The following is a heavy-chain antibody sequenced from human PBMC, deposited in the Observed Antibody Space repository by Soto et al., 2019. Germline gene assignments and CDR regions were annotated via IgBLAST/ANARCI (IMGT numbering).Heavy chain of an antibody. CDR3: ARDGYDGSGSPYPAY. V-gene: IGHV4-59*01. J-gene: IGHJ4*02. CDR1: GGSLSEYF. CDR2: IYYLGST. Sequence: SETLSLTCSVSGGSLSEYFWSWIRQSPGKGLEWIGYIYYLGSTDYNPSLKSRVTISVDTSKRQFSLRLTSVTAADTAVYYCARDGYDGSGSPYPAYWGPGTQVTVSS. D-gene: IGHD3-10*01.